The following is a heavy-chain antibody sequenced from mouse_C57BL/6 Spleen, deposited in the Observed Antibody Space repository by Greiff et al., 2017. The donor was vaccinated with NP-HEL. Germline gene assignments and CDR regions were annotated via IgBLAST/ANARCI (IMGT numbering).Heavy chain of an antibody. Sequence: DVHLVESEGGLVQPGSSMKLSCTASGFTFSDYYMAWVRQVPEKGLEWVANINYDGSSTYYLDSLKSRFIISRDNAKNILYLQMSSLKSEDTATYYCAREGGVATEYFDVWGTGTTVTVSS. CDR2: INYDGSST. CDR1: GFTFSDYY. J-gene: IGHJ1*03. CDR3: AREGGVATEYFDV. D-gene: IGHD1-1*02. V-gene: IGHV5-16*01.